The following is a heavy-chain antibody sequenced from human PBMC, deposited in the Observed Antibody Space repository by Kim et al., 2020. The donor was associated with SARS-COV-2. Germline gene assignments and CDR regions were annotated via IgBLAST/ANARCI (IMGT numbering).Heavy chain of an antibody. Sequence: GGSLRLSCAASGFTFDDYAMHWVRQAPGKGLEWVSLISGDGGSTYYADSVKGRFTISRDNSKNSLYLQMNSLRTEDTALYYCASIVLVPAAIPAPWGMDVWGQGTTVTVSS. V-gene: IGHV3-43*02. CDR2: ISGDGGST. CDR3: ASIVLVPAAIPAPWGMDV. J-gene: IGHJ6*02. CDR1: GFTFDDYA. D-gene: IGHD2-2*01.